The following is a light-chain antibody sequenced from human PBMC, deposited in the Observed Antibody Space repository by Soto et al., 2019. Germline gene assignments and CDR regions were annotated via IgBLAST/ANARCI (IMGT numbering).Light chain of an antibody. CDR3: QVWDSSSDLAV. Sequence: SYELTQPPSMSVAPGQTARITCGGNNIGRKSVHWYQQKPGQAPVLVVSDNSDRPSGIPERFSGSNSGNTATLTIGRVEAGDEDDYYCQVWDSSSDLAVFGGGTQLTVL. CDR2: DNS. V-gene: IGLV3-21*02. CDR1: NIGRKS. J-gene: IGLJ7*01.